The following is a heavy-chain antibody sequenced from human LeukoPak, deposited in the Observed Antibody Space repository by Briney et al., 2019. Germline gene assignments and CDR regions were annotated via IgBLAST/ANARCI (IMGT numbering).Heavy chain of an antibody. CDR3: AGDPSVYGSMYV. Sequence: PGGSLRLAGAASGFTFSNTAMHWVRQAPGKGLEYVSAISTNGGTTYYANSVKGRFTISRDNSKNTLYLQMGSLRDEDMAVYYCAGDPSVYGSMYVWGQGTTVTVSS. J-gene: IGHJ6*02. V-gene: IGHV3-64*01. CDR1: GFTFSNTA. D-gene: IGHD5/OR15-5a*01. CDR2: ISTNGGTT.